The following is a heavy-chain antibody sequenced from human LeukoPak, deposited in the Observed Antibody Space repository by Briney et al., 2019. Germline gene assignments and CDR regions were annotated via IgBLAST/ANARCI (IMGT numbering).Heavy chain of an antibody. V-gene: IGHV3-48*04. J-gene: IGHJ4*02. CDR2: ISSSSSTI. D-gene: IGHD3-22*01. CDR3: VRLWDSSGFFGY. Sequence: GSLRLSCAASGFTFSSYSMNWVRQAPGKGLEWVSYISSSSSTIYYADSVEGRFTISRDNAENSLFLQLNSLRVGDTAVYYCVRLWDSSGFFGYWGQGALVTVSS. CDR1: GFTFSSYS.